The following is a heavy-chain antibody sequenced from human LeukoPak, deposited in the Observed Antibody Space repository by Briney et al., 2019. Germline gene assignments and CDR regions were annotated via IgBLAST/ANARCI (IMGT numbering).Heavy chain of an antibody. CDR3: ARRGLAVAGTGNAFVI. Sequence: SQTLSLTCTVSGDSISSGSYYWSWVRQPAGKGLEWIGRVYISGGTIYNPSLKSRATISIDTSKKQLSLKLRSVTAADTAVYYCARRGLAVAGTGNAFVIWGQGTMVTVSS. V-gene: IGHV4-61*02. CDR2: VYISGGT. J-gene: IGHJ3*02. D-gene: IGHD6-19*01. CDR1: GDSISSGSYY.